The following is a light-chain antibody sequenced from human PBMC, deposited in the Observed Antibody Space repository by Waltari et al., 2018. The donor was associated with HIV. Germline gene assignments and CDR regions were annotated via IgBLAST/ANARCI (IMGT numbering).Light chain of an antibody. CDR3: CSYVGTSTSWL. J-gene: IGLJ3*02. CDR2: DVT. CDR1: DDDVGGYTD. V-gene: IGLV2-14*03. Sequence: QSALTQPASVSGSPGQSIIISCSGTDDDVGGYTDVSWYQQNPGKVPRLVIYDVTNRPSGVSTRFSGSKSGNTASLTISGLQAEDEADYYCCSYVGTSTSWLFGGGTKLTV.